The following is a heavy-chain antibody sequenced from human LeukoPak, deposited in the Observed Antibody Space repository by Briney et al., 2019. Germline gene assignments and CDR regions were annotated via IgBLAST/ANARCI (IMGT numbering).Heavy chain of an antibody. CDR1: GFTFSTYE. J-gene: IGHJ6*04. CDR3: AELGITMIGGV. D-gene: IGHD3-10*02. Sequence: PGGSLRLSCAASGFTFSTYEMTWVRQSPGKGLEWVSYISSSGSTIYYADSVKGRFTISRDNARNSLYLQMNSLRAEDTAVYYCAELGITMIGGVWGKGTTVTISS. V-gene: IGHV3-48*03. CDR2: ISSSGSTI.